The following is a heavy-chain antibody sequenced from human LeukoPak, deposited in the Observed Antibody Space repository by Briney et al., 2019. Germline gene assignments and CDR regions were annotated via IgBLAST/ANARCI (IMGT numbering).Heavy chain of an antibody. CDR2: IIPIFGTA. CDR1: GGTFSSYA. J-gene: IGHJ3*02. V-gene: IGHV1-69*05. Sequence: SVKVSCKASGGTFSSYAISWVRQAPGQGLEWMGRIIPIFGTANYAQKFQGRVTIATDESTSTAYMELSSLRSEDTAVYYCAREEWEPPVAFDIWGQGTMVTVSS. CDR3: AREEWEPPVAFDI. D-gene: IGHD1-26*01.